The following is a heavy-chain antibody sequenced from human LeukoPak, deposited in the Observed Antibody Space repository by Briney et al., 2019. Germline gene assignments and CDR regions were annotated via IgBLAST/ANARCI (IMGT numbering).Heavy chain of an antibody. CDR1: GYTFTGYY. Sequence: ASVKVSCKTSGYTFTGYYIYWVRQAPGQGLEWMGWINPNSGGTNYAQKFQGRVTMTRDTSISTAYMELSRLRSDDTAVYYCARVSQYSSSWYGYFDYWGQGTLVTVSS. CDR2: INPNSGGT. J-gene: IGHJ4*02. V-gene: IGHV1-2*02. D-gene: IGHD6-13*01. CDR3: ARVSQYSSSWYGYFDY.